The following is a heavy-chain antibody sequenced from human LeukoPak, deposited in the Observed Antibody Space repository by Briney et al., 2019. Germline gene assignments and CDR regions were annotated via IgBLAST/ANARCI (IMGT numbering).Heavy chain of an antibody. CDR1: GYTFTSYD. Sequence: ASVKVSCKASGYTFTSYDINWVRQATGQGLEWIGWMNPNSGNTGYAQKFQGRVTMTRNTSISTAYMELSSLRSEDTAVYYCARGEEYYDFWSGYHLYYFDYWGQGTLVTVSS. J-gene: IGHJ4*02. CDR3: ARGEEYYDFWSGYHLYYFDY. CDR2: MNPNSGNT. V-gene: IGHV1-8*01. D-gene: IGHD3-3*01.